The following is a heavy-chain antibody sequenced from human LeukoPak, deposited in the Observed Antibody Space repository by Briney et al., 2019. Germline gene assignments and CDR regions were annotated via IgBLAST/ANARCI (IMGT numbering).Heavy chain of an antibody. CDR1: GGSISSYY. CDR3: ARTVVVTAIHYFDY. D-gene: IGHD2-21*02. Sequence: PSETLSLTCTASGGSISSYYWSWIRQPPGKGLEWIGYIYTIGSTNYNPSLESRVTMSVDTSKNHFSLKLSSVTAADTAVYYCARTVVVTAIHYFDYWGQGTLVTVSS. V-gene: IGHV4-4*09. CDR2: IYTIGST. J-gene: IGHJ4*02.